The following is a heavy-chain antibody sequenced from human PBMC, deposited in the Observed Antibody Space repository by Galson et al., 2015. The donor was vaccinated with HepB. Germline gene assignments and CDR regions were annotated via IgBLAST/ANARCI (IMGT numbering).Heavy chain of an antibody. CDR2: IIPIFGTA. CDR3: ARSDLWGTARGYFDY. CDR1: GYTFTSYG. D-gene: IGHD3-16*01. V-gene: IGHV1-69*06. J-gene: IGHJ4*02. Sequence: SVKVSCKASGYTFTSYGISWVRQAPGQGLEWMGGIIPIFGTANYAQKFQGRVTITADKSTSTAYMELSSLRSEDTAVYYCARSDLWGTARGYFDYWGQGTLVTVSS.